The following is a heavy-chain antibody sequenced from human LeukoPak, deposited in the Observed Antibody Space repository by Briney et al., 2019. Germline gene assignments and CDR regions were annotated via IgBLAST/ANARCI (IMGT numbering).Heavy chain of an antibody. CDR2: ISSSSSYT. CDR3: ARVVPRIVVVPAAPRGWFDP. D-gene: IGHD2-2*01. Sequence: GGSLRLSCAASGFTFSTYAMSWVRQAPGKGLEWVSYISSSSSYTNYADSVKGRFTISRDNAKNSLYLQMNSLRAEGTAVYYCARVVPRIVVVPAAPRGWFDPWGQGTLVTVSS. J-gene: IGHJ5*02. CDR1: GFTFSTYA. V-gene: IGHV3-11*06.